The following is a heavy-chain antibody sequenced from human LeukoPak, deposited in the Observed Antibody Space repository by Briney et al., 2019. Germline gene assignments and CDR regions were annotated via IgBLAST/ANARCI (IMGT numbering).Heavy chain of an antibody. CDR1: GFTFSSYA. J-gene: IGHJ4*02. CDR3: ARRRDSGSLQHFDY. Sequence: GGSLRLSCAASGFTFSSYAMHWVRQAPGKGLEWVAVISYDGSNKKYGDSVKGRFTISRDNSKNTLDLQMNSLRTEDTAVYYCARRRDSGSLQHFDYWGQGTLVTVSS. D-gene: IGHD1-26*01. CDR2: ISYDGSNK. V-gene: IGHV3-30*04.